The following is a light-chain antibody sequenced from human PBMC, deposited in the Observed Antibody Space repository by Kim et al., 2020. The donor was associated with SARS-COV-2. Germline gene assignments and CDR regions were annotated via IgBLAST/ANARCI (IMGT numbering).Light chain of an antibody. CDR2: TTH. Sequence: SPTDTLHYPGNNNDIAYHGPSWLQQHHGRPPTLLSYTTHRRPSAISQRFSASRSGNTASLTITGLQPEDEADYYCSAWDSSLNAWVFGGGTQLTVL. V-gene: IGLV10-54*01. CDR3: SAWDSSLNAWV. J-gene: IGLJ3*02. CDR1: NNDIAYHG.